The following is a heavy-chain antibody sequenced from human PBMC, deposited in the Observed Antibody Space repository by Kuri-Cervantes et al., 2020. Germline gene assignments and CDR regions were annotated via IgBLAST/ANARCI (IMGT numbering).Heavy chain of an antibody. Sequence: GGSLRLSCAASGFTFSSYALNWVRQAPGKGLEWVGFIRSKAYGGTTEYAASVKGRFTISRDDSKSIAYLQMNSLKTEDTAVYYCTRVYDSSGYYEHYYYYMDVWGKGTTVTVSS. CDR2: IRSKAYGGTT. D-gene: IGHD3-22*01. CDR1: GFTFSSYA. V-gene: IGHV3-49*04. CDR3: TRVYDSSGYYEHYYYYMDV. J-gene: IGHJ6*03.